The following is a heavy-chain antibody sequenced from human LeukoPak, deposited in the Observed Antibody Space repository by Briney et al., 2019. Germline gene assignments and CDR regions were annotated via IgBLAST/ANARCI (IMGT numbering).Heavy chain of an antibody. Sequence: GGSLRLSCAASGFTFSSYAMSWVRQAPGKGLEWVANIKQDGSEKYYVDSVKGRFTISRDNAKNSLYLQMNSLRAEDTAVYYCASFNIVVVPAAPGGYWGQGTLVTVSS. CDR1: GFTFSSYA. V-gene: IGHV3-7*01. J-gene: IGHJ4*02. CDR2: IKQDGSEK. D-gene: IGHD2-2*01. CDR3: ASFNIVVVPAAPGGY.